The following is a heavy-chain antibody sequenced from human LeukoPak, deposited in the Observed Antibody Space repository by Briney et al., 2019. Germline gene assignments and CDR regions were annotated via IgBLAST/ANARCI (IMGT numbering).Heavy chain of an antibody. CDR3: GGGGPGKDFNILTGYLYY. CDR1: GFTFSSYG. CDR2: ISGSGGST. J-gene: IGHJ4*02. Sequence: PGGSLRLSCAASGFTFSSYGMSWVRQAPGKGLEWVSAISGSGGSTYYADSVKGRFTISRDNSKNTLYLQMNSLGAEDTAAYYCGGGGPGKDFNILTGYLYYWGQGTPVTVSS. V-gene: IGHV3-23*01. D-gene: IGHD3-9*01.